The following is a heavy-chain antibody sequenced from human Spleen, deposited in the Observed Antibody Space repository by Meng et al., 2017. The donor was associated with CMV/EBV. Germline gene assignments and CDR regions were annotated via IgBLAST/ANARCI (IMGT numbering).Heavy chain of an antibody. Sequence: ASVKVSCKASGYTFTSHGISWVRQAPGQGLEWMGWISAYTGTTNYARKLQGRVTMTTDTSISTAYMELSRLRSDDTAVYYCAREQSGSGYDYDYYGMDVWGQGTTVTVSS. CDR3: AREQSGSGYDYDYYGMDV. CDR2: ISAYTGTT. CDR1: GYTFTSHG. V-gene: IGHV1-18*01. D-gene: IGHD5-12*01. J-gene: IGHJ6*02.